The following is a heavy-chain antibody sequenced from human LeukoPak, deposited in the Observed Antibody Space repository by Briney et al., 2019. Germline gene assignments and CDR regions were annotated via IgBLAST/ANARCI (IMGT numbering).Heavy chain of an antibody. CDR3: ARSKGPLWFGEPFSI. V-gene: IGHV4-34*01. CDR2: INHSGST. J-gene: IGHJ3*02. CDR1: GGSLSGYS. Sequence: PSETLSLTCGVDGGSLSGYSWTWIRQSPGKGLEWIGEINHSGSTNYNPSLKSRVTISVDTSKIHFSLKLSSVTAADTAVYYCARSKGPLWFGEPFSIWGPGTMVTVSS. D-gene: IGHD3-10*01.